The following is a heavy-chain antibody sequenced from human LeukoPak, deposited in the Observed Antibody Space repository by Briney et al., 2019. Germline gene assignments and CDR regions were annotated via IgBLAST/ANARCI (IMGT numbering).Heavy chain of an antibody. D-gene: IGHD3-9*01. CDR3: VKAPTLTERAYYLDY. CDR2: INWDGGST. CDR1: GFTFVDYA. V-gene: IGHV3-43D*03. J-gene: IGHJ4*02. Sequence: GGSLRLSCAASGFTFVDYAMHWVRQAPGKGLEWVSLINWDGGSTYYADSVKGRFTISRDNSKNSLCLEMNSLRAEDTALYYCVKAPTLTERAYYLDYGGQGTLVTVSS.